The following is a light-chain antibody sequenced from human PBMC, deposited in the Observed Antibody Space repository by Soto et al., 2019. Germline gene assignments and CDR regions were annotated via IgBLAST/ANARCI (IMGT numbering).Light chain of an antibody. J-gene: IGKJ2*01. CDR3: QPYNKWPPYT. V-gene: IGKV3-15*01. CDR1: RSVSSN. CDR2: GAS. Sequence: EIVMTQSPATLSVSPGERATLSCRASRSVSSNLAWYQQKPGQAPRLLIYGASTRATGIPARFSGSGSGTEFTLTISSQQSEDFAVYYCQPYNKWPPYTFGQGTKLEIK.